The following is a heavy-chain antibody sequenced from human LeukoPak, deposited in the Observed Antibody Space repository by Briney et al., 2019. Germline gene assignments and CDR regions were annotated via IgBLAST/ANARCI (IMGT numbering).Heavy chain of an antibody. V-gene: IGHV1-2*02. CDR2: INPNSGGT. CDR3: ARSWSGYGMDV. Sequence: ASVKVSCKVSGYTLTELSMHWVRQAPGQGLEWMGWINPNSGGTNYAQKFQGRVTMTRDTSISTAYMELSRLRSDDTAVYYCARSWSGYGMDVWGQGTTVTVSS. CDR1: GYTLTELS. D-gene: IGHD3-3*01. J-gene: IGHJ6*02.